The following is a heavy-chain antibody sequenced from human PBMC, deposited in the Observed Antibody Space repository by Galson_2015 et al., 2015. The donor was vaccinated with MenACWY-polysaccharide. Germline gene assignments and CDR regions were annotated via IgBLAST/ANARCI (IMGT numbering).Heavy chain of an antibody. CDR3: AREGSRIVFHAFDI. D-gene: IGHD3-10*02. Sequence: SLRLSCAASGSRFSSSGMHWVRQAPGKGLEWVAVIQYDGSQKQYIDSVRGRFSISRDNSKNTLYLEMNSLRAEDTALYYCAREGSRIVFHAFDIWGQGTMVIVSS. J-gene: IGHJ3*02. CDR1: GSRFSSSG. CDR2: IQYDGSQK. V-gene: IGHV3-33*01.